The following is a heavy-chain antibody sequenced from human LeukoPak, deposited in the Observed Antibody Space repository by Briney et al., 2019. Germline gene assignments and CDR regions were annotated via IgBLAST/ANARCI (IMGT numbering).Heavy chain of an antibody. Sequence: GGSLRLSCAASGFTVSNNYMSWVRQAPGKGLEGVSIIYSGGTIYYADSMRGRFTISRDNSKNTLYLQMNSLRAEDTAVYYCATHPTNNCWGQGTLVTVSS. J-gene: IGHJ4*02. CDR2: IYSGGTI. V-gene: IGHV3-66*01. D-gene: IGHD2-8*01. CDR1: GFTVSNNY. CDR3: ATHPTNNC.